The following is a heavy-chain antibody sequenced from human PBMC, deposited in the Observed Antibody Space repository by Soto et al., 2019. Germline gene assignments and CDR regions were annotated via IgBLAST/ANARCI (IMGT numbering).Heavy chain of an antibody. CDR3: ANLGAARNWFDP. Sequence: GGSLRLSCAASGFTFSSYAMSWVRQAPGKGLEWVSAISGSGGSTYYADSVKGRFTISRDNSKNTLYLQMNSLRAEDTAVYYCANLGAARNWFDPWGQGTLVTVSS. CDR2: ISGSGGST. J-gene: IGHJ5*02. CDR1: GFTFSSYA. V-gene: IGHV3-23*01. D-gene: IGHD6-6*01.